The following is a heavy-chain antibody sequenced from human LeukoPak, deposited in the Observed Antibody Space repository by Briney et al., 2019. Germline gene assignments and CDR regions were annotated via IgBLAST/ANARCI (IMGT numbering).Heavy chain of an antibody. CDR1: GGSISSSGYY. CDR3: ARQMVRGVINIPIL. Sequence: KPSETLSLTCTVSGGSISSSGYYWGWIRQPPGKGLEWIGSIYYSGSTYYNPSLKSRVTVSVDTSKNQFSLKLNSVTAADTAVYYCARQMVRGVINIPILWGQGTLVTVSS. D-gene: IGHD3-10*01. V-gene: IGHV4-39*01. CDR2: IYYSGST. J-gene: IGHJ4*02.